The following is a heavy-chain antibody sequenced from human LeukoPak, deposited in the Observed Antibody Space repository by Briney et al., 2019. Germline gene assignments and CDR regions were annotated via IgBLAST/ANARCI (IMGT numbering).Heavy chain of an antibody. CDR3: AKDLSYAFDI. V-gene: IGHV3-23*01. CDR1: GFTFSSYA. CDR2: ISASNGNT. J-gene: IGHJ3*02. Sequence: PGGSLRLSCAASGFTFSSYAMTWVRQAPGKGLEWVSVISASNGNTYYADSVKGRFTISRDNSKNTLYLQMNSLRAEDTAVYYCAKDLSYAFDIWGRGTMVTVSS.